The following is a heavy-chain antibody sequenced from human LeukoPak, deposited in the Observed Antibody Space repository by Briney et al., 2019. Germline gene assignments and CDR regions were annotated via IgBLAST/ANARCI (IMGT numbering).Heavy chain of an antibody. CDR1: GFTFRTYS. J-gene: IGHJ4*02. V-gene: IGHV3-23*01. CDR3: AKEDIAAATNGY. D-gene: IGHD6-13*01. Sequence: GGSLRLSCAASGFTFRTYSMNWVRQAPGKGLEWVSAISGSGGSTYYADSVKGRFTISRDNSKNTLYLQMNSLRAEDTAVYYCAKEDIAAATNGYWGQGTLVTVSS. CDR2: ISGSGGST.